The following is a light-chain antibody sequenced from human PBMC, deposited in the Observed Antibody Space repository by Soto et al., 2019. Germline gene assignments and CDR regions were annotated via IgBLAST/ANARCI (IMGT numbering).Light chain of an antibody. J-gene: IGKJ1*01. V-gene: IGKV1-5*01. Sequence: VTLSPSAVSASVRDRVTITCRASHSINNWLAWYQQKPGKAPKLLIYDASSLESGVPSRFSGSGSGTEFILTISSLQPDDFATYNCQQYHEYWFGQGTKVDI. CDR1: HSINNW. CDR2: DAS. CDR3: QQYHEYW.